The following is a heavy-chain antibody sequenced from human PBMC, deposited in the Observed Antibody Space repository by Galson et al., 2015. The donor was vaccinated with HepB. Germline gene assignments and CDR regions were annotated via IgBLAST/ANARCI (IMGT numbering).Heavy chain of an antibody. CDR3: ARDRTGYRDAFDI. CDR2: INPKSGGT. Sequence: SVTVSCKASGYTFTGCYVHWVRQAPGQGLEWMGWINPKSGGTNSAQKFQGRVTMTRDTSISTAYMELSRLTSDDTAVYYCARDRTGYRDAFDIWGQGTMVTVSS. V-gene: IGHV1-2*02. CDR1: GYTFTGCY. J-gene: IGHJ3*02. D-gene: IGHD3-9*01.